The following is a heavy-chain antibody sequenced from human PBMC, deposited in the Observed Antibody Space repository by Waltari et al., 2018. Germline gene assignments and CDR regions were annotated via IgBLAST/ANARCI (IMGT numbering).Heavy chain of an antibody. D-gene: IGHD4-17*01. J-gene: IGHJ4*02. CDR3: ARYGDYVYLDY. Sequence: QVQLQESGPGLVKPSQTLSLTCTVSGGSISSGSYYWSWIRQPAGKGLEWIGYIYTSGSTDYNPSLKGRVTRAVDTSKNQFSLKLSSVAAADTAVYYCARYGDYVYLDYWGQGTLVTVSS. CDR1: GGSISSGSYY. V-gene: IGHV4-61*09. CDR2: IYTSGST.